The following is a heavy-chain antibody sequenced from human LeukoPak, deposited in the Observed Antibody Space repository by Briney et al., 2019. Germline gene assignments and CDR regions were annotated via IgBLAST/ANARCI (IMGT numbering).Heavy chain of an antibody. Sequence: PSETLSLTCTVSGGSIGSYYWSWIRQPPGKGLEWIGYIYYSGSTNYNPSLKSRVTISVDTSKNQFSLKLSSVTAADTAVYYCARHAVVGATKNWGQGTLVTVSS. D-gene: IGHD1-26*01. CDR2: IYYSGST. CDR3: ARHAVVGATKN. V-gene: IGHV4-59*08. J-gene: IGHJ4*02. CDR1: GGSIGSYY.